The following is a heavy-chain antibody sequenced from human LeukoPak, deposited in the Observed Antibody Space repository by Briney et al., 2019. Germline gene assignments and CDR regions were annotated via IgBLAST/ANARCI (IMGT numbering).Heavy chain of an antibody. D-gene: IGHD5-18*01. CDR1: GFIFRSYG. Sequence: PGGSLRLSRAVSGFIFRSYGMSWVPEAPGAGRECGSDISASGAATNYAESAKGRLTISTDNTQNTLYLHMNSLRAQDTAGYYCAKAREDNYGHFEYWGQGTLVTVSS. CDR2: ISASGAAT. V-gene: IGHV3-23*01. CDR3: AKAREDNYGHFEY. J-gene: IGHJ4*02.